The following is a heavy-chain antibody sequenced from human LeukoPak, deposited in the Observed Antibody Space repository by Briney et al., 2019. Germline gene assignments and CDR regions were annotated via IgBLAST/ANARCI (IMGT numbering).Heavy chain of an antibody. J-gene: IGHJ6*02. V-gene: IGHV5-51*01. Sequence: GESLKISCKGSGYTFNTYLIVWVRQMPGKGLEWMGIIYPGDSDTRYSPSFQGQVTISADKSTTTAYLQWSSLKASDTAVYYCARRAYCGGDCTRAYYSYYAMDVWGQGTTVTVSS. CDR1: GYTFNTYL. CDR3: ARRAYCGGDCTRAYYSYYAMDV. CDR2: IYPGDSDT. D-gene: IGHD2-21*02.